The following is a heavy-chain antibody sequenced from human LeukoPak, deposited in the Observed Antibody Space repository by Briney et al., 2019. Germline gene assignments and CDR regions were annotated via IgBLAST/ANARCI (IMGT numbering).Heavy chain of an antibody. Sequence: PSETLSLTCAVYGGSFSGYYWSWIRQPPGKGLEWIGEINHSGSTNYNPSLKSRVTISVDTSKNQFSLKLSSVTAADTAVYYCARGPPPYGGNSTFDYWGQGTLVTVSS. D-gene: IGHD4-17*01. CDR2: INHSGST. J-gene: IGHJ4*02. V-gene: IGHV4-34*01. CDR1: GGSFSGYY. CDR3: ARGPPPYGGNSTFDY.